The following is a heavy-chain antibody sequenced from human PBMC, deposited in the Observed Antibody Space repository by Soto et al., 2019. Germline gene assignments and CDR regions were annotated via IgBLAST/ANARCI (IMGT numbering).Heavy chain of an antibody. Sequence: SETLSLTCAGYGGYFSGYYWSWLRQPPGKGLEWIGEINHSGSTNYNPSLKSRVTISVDTSKNQFSLNLNSVTAADTALYYCARALGYTYGHLPIDYWGQGTLVTVSS. V-gene: IGHV4-34*01. CDR2: INHSGST. D-gene: IGHD5-18*01. CDR1: GGYFSGYY. CDR3: ARALGYTYGHLPIDY. J-gene: IGHJ4*02.